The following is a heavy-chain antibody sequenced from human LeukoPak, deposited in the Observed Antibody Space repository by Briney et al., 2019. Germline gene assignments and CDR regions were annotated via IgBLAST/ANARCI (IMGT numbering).Heavy chain of an antibody. V-gene: IGHV3-21*01. Sequence: PGGSLRLSCTASGFTFSNAWMNWVRQAPGKGLEWVSSISSSSSYIYYADSVKGRFTISRDNAKNSLYLQMNSLRAEDTAVYYCARPYGSGLDAFDIWGQGTMVTVSS. D-gene: IGHD6-19*01. CDR2: ISSSSSYI. CDR3: ARPYGSGLDAFDI. J-gene: IGHJ3*02. CDR1: GFTFSNAW.